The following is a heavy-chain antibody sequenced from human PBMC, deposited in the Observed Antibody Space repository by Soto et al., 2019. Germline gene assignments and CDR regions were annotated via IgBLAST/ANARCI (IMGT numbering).Heavy chain of an antibody. CDR2: IIPLHNTS. V-gene: IGHV1-69*06. Sequence: QVQLLQSGAEVKKPGSSVKVSCKVSGGAFNNYALNWVRHGPGQGLEWLGGIIPLHNTSNYSLKFLGRVTVTADISSTTVYMELNRLTSDDTATYYCARDGPHIAAAGDVWGQGTTVTVSS. CDR3: ARDGPHIAAAGDV. J-gene: IGHJ6*02. D-gene: IGHD6-13*01. CDR1: GGAFNNYA.